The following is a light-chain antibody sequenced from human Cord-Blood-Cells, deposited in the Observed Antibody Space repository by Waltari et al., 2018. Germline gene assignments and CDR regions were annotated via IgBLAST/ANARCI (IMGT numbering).Light chain of an antibody. V-gene: IGLV3-25*03. J-gene: IGLJ3*02. Sequence: SYELTQPPSVSVSPGQTAGITCSGDALPKQYAYWYQQKPGQAPVLVIYKDSERPSGIPERFSGSSSGTTVTLTISGVQAEDEADYYCQSADSSGTYDWVFGGGTKLTVL. CDR1: ALPKQY. CDR3: QSADSSGTYDWV. CDR2: KDS.